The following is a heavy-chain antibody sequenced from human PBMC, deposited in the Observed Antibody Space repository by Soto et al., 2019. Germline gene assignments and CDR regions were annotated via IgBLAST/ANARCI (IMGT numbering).Heavy chain of an antibody. CDR2: IIPIFGTA. D-gene: IGHD5-12*01. CDR3: ARDGGVATITGYYYYYGMDV. J-gene: IGHJ6*02. Sequence: GASVKVSCKASGGTFSSYAISWVRQAPGQGLEWMGEIIPIFGTANYAQKFQGRVTITADKSTSTAYMELSSLRSEDTAVYYCARDGGVATITGYYYYYGMDVWGQGTTVTVSS. CDR1: GGTFSSYA. V-gene: IGHV1-69*06.